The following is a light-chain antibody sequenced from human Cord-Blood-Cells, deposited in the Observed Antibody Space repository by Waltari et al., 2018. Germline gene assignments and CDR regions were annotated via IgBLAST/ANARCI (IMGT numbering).Light chain of an antibody. J-gene: IGKJ2*03. Sequence: DIQTPQSPSSLSASVGDRVNITCRASQSISSYLNWYQQKPGKAPKLLIYAASSLQSGVPSRFSGSGSGTDFTLTISSLQPEDFATYYCQQSYSTPYSFGQGTKLEIK. CDR1: QSISSY. CDR2: AAS. CDR3: QQSYSTPYS. V-gene: IGKV1-39*01.